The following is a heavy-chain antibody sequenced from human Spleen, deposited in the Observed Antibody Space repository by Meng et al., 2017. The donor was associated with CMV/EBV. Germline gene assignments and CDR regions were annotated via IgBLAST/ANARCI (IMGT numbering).Heavy chain of an antibody. J-gene: IGHJ6*02. Sequence: SVKVSCKASGGTFSSYAISWVRQAPGQGLEWMGGIIPIFGTANYAQKFQGRVTITTDESTSTAYMELSSLRSEDTAVCYCARDRRAAMARYGRGAGGMDVWGQGTTVTVSS. CDR2: IIPIFGTA. CDR1: GGTFSSYA. D-gene: IGHD5-18*01. CDR3: ARDRRAAMARYGRGAGGMDV. V-gene: IGHV1-69*05.